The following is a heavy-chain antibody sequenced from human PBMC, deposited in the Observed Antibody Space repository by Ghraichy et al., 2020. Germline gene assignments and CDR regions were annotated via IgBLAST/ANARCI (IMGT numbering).Heavy chain of an antibody. D-gene: IGHD3-22*01. Sequence: GGSLRLSCAASGFTFSSYAMSWVRQAPGKGLEWVSAISGSGGSTYYADSVKGRFTISRDNSKNTLYLQMNSLRAEDTAVYYCAKRTVGMIVVVITSPFDYWGQGTLVTVSS. V-gene: IGHV3-23*01. J-gene: IGHJ4*02. CDR1: GFTFSSYA. CDR2: ISGSGGST. CDR3: AKRTVGMIVVVITSPFDY.